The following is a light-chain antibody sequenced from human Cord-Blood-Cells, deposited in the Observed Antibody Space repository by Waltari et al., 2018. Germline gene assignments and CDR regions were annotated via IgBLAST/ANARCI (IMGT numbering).Light chain of an antibody. Sequence: QMPPSPPTLSESVGDHVPITCRASQSISSWLAWYQQKPGKAPKLLIYAASSLESGVPSRFSGSGSGTDFTLTISSLQPDDFATYYCQQYNSYSYTFGQGTKLEIK. J-gene: IGKJ2*01. V-gene: IGKV1-5*01. CDR3: QQYNSYSYT. CDR2: AAS. CDR1: QSISSW.